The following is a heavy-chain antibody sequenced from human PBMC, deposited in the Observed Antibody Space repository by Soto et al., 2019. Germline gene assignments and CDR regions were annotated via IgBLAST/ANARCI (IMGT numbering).Heavy chain of an antibody. J-gene: IGHJ6*02. V-gene: IGHV4-59*01. CDR3: ARWDYGSGCYSYGMDV. CDR1: GGSISSYY. CDR2: IYYSGST. D-gene: IGHD3-10*01. Sequence: QVQLQESGPGLVKPSETLSLTCTVSGGSISSYYWSWIRQPPGKGLEWIGYIYYSGSTNYNPSLKSRVTISVDTSKNQYPRKLGSVTAADTSVYCCARWDYGSGCYSYGMDVWGQGTTVAVSS.